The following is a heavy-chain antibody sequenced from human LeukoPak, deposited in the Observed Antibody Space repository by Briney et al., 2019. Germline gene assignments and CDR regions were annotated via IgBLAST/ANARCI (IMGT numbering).Heavy chain of an antibody. CDR1: GFTFSSYA. J-gene: IGHJ5*02. V-gene: IGHV3-66*01. Sequence: GESLRLSCAASGFTFSSYAMSWVRQAPGKGLEWVSVIYSGGSTYYADSVKGRFTISRDNSKNTLYLQMNSLRAEDTAVYYCARAETTVTTGFDPWGQGTLVTVSS. D-gene: IGHD4-17*01. CDR2: IYSGGST. CDR3: ARAETTVTTGFDP.